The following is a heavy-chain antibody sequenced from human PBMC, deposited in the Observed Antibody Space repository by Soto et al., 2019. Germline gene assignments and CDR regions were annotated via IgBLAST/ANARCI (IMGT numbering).Heavy chain of an antibody. J-gene: IGHJ4*02. D-gene: IGHD5-12*01. V-gene: IGHV1-69*01. CDR3: ARGGYSGSYFDY. Sequence: QVQLVQSGAEVKKPGSSVKVSCKASGGTFSSYVISWVRQAPGQGLEWMGDIIPIFGTAKYAQKVQGRVTIAADESRGTDHMELSSLRSEDTAVYYCARGGYSGSYFDYWGQGTLVTVSS. CDR1: GGTFSSYV. CDR2: IIPIFGTA.